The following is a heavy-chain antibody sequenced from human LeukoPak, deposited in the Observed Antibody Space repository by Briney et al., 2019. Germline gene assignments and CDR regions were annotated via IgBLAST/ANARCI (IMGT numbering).Heavy chain of an antibody. V-gene: IGHV1-18*01. CDR2: ISAYNGNT. CDR1: GYTFTGYG. D-gene: IGHD6-13*01. CDR3: ARDSSMAAAGLPFDY. Sequence: ASVKVSCKASGYTFTGYGISWVRQAPGQGLEWMGWISAYNGNTNYAQKLQGRVTMTTDTSTSTAYMELTSLRSDDTAVYYCARDSSMAAAGLPFDYWGQGTLVTVSS. J-gene: IGHJ4*02.